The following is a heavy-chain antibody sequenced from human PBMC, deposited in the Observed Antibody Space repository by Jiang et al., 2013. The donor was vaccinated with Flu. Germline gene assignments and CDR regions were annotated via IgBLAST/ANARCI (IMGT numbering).Heavy chain of an antibody. J-gene: IGHJ6*02. CDR1: GYTFTNHW. CDR2: VYPGDSEV. V-gene: IGHV5-51*03. D-gene: IGHD2-2*01. CDR3: ARSPPYYCSNPYCRTGIYYGLDV. Sequence: EVKKSGGSLKISCQASGYTFTNHWIAWVRQVPGKGLEWMGIVYPGDSEVRYSPSFQGRVTISVDKSINSAYLQWNRLEASDSAIYYCARSPPYYCSNPYCRTGIYYGLDVWGQGTAVTVSS.